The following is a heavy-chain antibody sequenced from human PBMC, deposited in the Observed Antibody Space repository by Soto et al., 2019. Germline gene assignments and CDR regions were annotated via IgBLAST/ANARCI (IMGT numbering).Heavy chain of an antibody. CDR2: IYKDFT. CDR3: AREPRYCSGGSCSIMGDAFDI. CDR1: GFTVTDFY. D-gene: IGHD2-15*01. Sequence: EVQLVESGGGLVQPGGSLGLSCVASGFTVTDFYMNWVRQAPGKGLEWVSVIYKDFTDYADFVRGRFSVSTDTSKNALYLQLDNLRAEDTAVYYCAREPRYCSGGSCSIMGDAFDIWGQGAMVTVSS. V-gene: IGHV3-66*01. J-gene: IGHJ3*02.